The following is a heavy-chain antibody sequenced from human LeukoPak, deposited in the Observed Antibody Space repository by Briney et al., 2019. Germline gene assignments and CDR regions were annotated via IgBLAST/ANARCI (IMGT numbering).Heavy chain of an antibody. V-gene: IGHV3-30*18. Sequence: PGGSLRLSCVASGFTFSIYGMYWVRQAPGKGLEWVSLISRDGSDIYYADSVKGRFTISRDNSKNTLYLEMNSLRTEDTAVYHCAKDLYDNDWYNYFDPWGQGALVTVSS. CDR2: ISRDGSDI. D-gene: IGHD5-24*01. CDR1: GFTFSIYG. CDR3: AKDLYDNDWYNYFDP. J-gene: IGHJ5*02.